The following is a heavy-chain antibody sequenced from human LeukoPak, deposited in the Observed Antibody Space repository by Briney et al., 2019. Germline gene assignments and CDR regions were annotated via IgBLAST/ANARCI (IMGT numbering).Heavy chain of an antibody. J-gene: IGHJ4*02. CDR3: AKAMVRGVIINFDY. Sequence: PGRSLRLSCAASGFTFSSYAMSWVRQAPGKGLEWVSAISGSGGSTYYADSVKGRFTISRGNSKNTLYLQMNSLRAEDTAVYYCAKAMVRGVIINFDYWGQGTLVTVSS. D-gene: IGHD3-10*01. CDR1: GFTFSSYA. CDR2: ISGSGGST. V-gene: IGHV3-23*01.